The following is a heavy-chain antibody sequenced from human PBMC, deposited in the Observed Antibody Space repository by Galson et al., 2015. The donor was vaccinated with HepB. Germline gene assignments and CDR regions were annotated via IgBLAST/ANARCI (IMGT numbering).Heavy chain of an antibody. V-gene: IGHV3-30*18. D-gene: IGHD2-21*02. Sequence: SLRLSCAASGFTFSSYGMHWVRQAPGKGLEWVAVISYDGSNKYYADSVKGRFTISRDNSTNTLSLQMNSLRAEDTAVYYCAKEIHDFDVLYWYFDLWGRGTLVTVSS. CDR3: AKEIHDFDVLYWYFDL. CDR1: GFTFSSYG. J-gene: IGHJ2*01. CDR2: ISYDGSNK.